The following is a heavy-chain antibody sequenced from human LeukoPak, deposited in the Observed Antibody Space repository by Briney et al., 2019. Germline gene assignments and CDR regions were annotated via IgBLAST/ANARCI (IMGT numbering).Heavy chain of an antibody. J-gene: IGHJ6*02. CDR2: IIPIFGTA. D-gene: IGHD5-12*01. CDR3: ASRSGYDSYYYGMDV. Sequence: GASVKVSCKASGGTFSSYAISWVRQAPGQGLEWMGGIIPIFGTANYAQKFQGRVTITADESTSTAYMELSSLRSEDTAVYYCASRSGYDSYYYGMDVWGQGTTVTVSS. V-gene: IGHV1-69*13. CDR1: GGTFSSYA.